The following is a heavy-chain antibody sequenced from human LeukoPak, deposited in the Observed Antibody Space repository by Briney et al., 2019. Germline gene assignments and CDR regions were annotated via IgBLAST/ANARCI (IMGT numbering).Heavy chain of an antibody. CDR1: GFTFSSYA. D-gene: IGHD5-12*01. J-gene: IGHJ4*02. Sequence: GGSLTLSCSASGFTFSSYAMICLPQAPGKGLECVSAISGSGCSTYYADSVKGRFTICRDNSKKALYLQRNSLRAEDTAVYYCAKALFRYPHSGYGSWGQGTLVTVSS. CDR3: AKALFRYPHSGYGS. V-gene: IGHV3-23*01. CDR2: ISGSGCST.